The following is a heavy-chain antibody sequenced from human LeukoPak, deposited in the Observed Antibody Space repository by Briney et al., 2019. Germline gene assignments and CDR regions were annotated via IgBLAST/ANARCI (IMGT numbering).Heavy chain of an antibody. D-gene: IGHD3-16*01. V-gene: IGHV1-46*01. CDR1: GYTFTSYA. CDR2: INPSGGST. CDR3: ARDPMGFQGDDAFDI. J-gene: IGHJ3*02. Sequence: ASVKVSCKASGYTFTSYAMHWVRQAPGQGLEWMGIINPSGGSTSYAQKFQGRVTMTRDTSTSTVYMELSSLRSEDTAVYYCARDPMGFQGDDAFDIWGQGTMVTVSS.